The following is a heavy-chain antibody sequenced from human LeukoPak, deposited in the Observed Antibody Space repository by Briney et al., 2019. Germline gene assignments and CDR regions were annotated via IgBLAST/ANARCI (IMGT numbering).Heavy chain of an antibody. J-gene: IGHJ4*02. CDR3: ARHNNACDWDY. Sequence: GGSLRLSCAASGFTVSSNYMSWVRQAPGKGLEWVSVIYSGGSTYYADSVKGRFTVSRDNSKNTLYLQMNSLRAEDTAVYYCARHNNACDWDYWGQGTLVTVSS. D-gene: IGHD1/OR15-1a*01. V-gene: IGHV3-66*04. CDR1: GFTVSSNY. CDR2: IYSGGST.